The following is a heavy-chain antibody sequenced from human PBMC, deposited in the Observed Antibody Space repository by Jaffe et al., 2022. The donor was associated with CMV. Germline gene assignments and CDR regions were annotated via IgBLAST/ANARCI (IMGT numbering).Heavy chain of an antibody. Sequence: EVQLVESGGGLVKPGGSLRLSCAASGFTFSSYSMNWVRQAPGKGLEWVSSISSSSSYIYYADSVKGRFTISRDNAKNSLYLQMNSLRAEDTAVYYCARAESVRFLEWGDYYYGMDVWGQGTTVTVSS. J-gene: IGHJ6*02. CDR3: ARAESVRFLEWGDYYYGMDV. CDR2: ISSSSSYI. D-gene: IGHD3-3*01. V-gene: IGHV3-21*01. CDR1: GFTFSSYS.